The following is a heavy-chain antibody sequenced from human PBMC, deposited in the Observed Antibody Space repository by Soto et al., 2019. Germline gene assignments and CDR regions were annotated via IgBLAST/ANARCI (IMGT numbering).Heavy chain of an antibody. CDR2: INTYNGDT. CDR3: ARVIVNWFDP. V-gene: IGHV1-18*04. Sequence: QVQLVQSGGEVTKPGASVKVSCKASGYTFTSYGISWVRQAPGQGLEWEGWINTYNGDTNYAQRFQGRVTMTTNIPTSTAYMKLRSLRSDDTAVYYCARVIVNWFDPWGQGTQVTVSS. D-gene: IGHD3-16*02. CDR1: GYTFTSYG. J-gene: IGHJ5*02.